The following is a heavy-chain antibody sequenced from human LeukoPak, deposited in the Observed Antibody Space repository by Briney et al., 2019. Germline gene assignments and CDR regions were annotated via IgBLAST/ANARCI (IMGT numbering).Heavy chain of an antibody. CDR3: AKYAYNWNAPDGFDM. D-gene: IGHD1-1*01. V-gene: IGHV3-30*18. Sequence: PGGSLRLSCRASRFSFGDYDMHWVRQAPGKGLEWVAVISSDGSRKHYGDSVKGRFTISRDNSESTLFLQMNSLRTDDTSVYFCAKYAYNWNAPDGFDMWGQGTMVIVSS. CDR2: ISSDGSRK. J-gene: IGHJ3*02. CDR1: RFSFGDYD.